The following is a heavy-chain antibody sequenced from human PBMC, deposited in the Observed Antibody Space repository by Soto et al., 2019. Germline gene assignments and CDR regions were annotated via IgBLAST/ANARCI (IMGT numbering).Heavy chain of an antibody. J-gene: IGHJ4*02. CDR2: ISAYNGNT. V-gene: IGHV1-18*01. D-gene: IGHD6-25*01. CDR3: ARGPPARYSSGSLDY. CDR1: GFTFTSYG. Sequence: GASVKVSCKASGFTFTSYGISWVGQAPGQGLEWMGWISAYNGNTNYAQKLQGRVTMTTDTSTSTAYMELRSLRSDDTAVYYCARGPPARYSSGSLDYWGQGTLVTVSS.